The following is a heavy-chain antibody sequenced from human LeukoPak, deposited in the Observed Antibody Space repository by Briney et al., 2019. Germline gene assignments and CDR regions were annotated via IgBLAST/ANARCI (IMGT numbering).Heavy chain of an antibody. Sequence: SETLSRTCTVSGGSISSSSYYWGWIRQPPGKGLEWIGSIYYSGSTYYNPSLKSRVTISVDTSKNQFSLKLSSVTAADTAVYYCARERTSGYSYGYVDYWGQGTLVTVSS. J-gene: IGHJ4*02. D-gene: IGHD5-18*01. CDR1: GGSISSSSYY. CDR3: ARERTSGYSYGYVDY. CDR2: IYYSGST. V-gene: IGHV4-39*02.